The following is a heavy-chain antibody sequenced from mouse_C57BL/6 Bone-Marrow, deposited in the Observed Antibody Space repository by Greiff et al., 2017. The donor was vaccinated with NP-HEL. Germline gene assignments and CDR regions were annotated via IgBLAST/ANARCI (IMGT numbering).Heavy chain of an antibody. CDR2: ISSGSSTI. D-gene: IGHD2-4*01. CDR3: ARRIYYDYGFDY. Sequence: VQLKESGGGLVKPGGSLKLSCAASGFTFSDYGMHWVRQAPEKGLEWVAYISSGSSTIYYADTVKGRFTISRDNAKNTLFLQMTSLRSEDTAMYYCARRIYYDYGFDYWGQGTTLTVSS. V-gene: IGHV5-17*01. CDR1: GFTFSDYG. J-gene: IGHJ2*01.